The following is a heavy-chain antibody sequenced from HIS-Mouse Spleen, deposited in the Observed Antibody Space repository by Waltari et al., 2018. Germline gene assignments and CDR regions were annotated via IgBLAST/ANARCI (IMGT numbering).Heavy chain of an antibody. CDR2: IRGSGGST. Sequence: EVQLLESGGGLVQPGGSLRLSCAASGFTFSSYAMSWVRQAPGKGLEWFSAIRGSGGSTYYADTVEGRFTISRDNSKNTLYLQMNSLRAEDTAVYYCAFQPYYFDYWGQGTLVTVSS. CDR3: AFQPYYFDY. CDR1: GFTFSSYA. V-gene: IGHV3-23*01. J-gene: IGHJ4*02.